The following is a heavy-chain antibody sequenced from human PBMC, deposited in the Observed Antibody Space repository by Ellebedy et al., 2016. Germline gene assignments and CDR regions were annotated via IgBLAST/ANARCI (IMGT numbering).Heavy chain of an antibody. D-gene: IGHD2-8*01. Sequence: SETLSLTCAVYGGSFSGYYWSWIRQPPGKGLEWIGYIYYSGSTNYNPSLKSRVTISVDTSKNQFSLKLSSVTAADTAVYYCARVAMVYAIVQYYFDYWGQGTLVTVSS. CDR3: ARVAMVYAIVQYYFDY. CDR2: IYYSGST. V-gene: IGHV4-59*01. J-gene: IGHJ4*02. CDR1: GGSFSGYY.